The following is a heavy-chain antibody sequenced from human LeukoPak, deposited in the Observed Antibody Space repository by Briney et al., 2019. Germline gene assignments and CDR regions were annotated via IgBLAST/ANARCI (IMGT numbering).Heavy chain of an antibody. D-gene: IGHD6-13*01. J-gene: IGHJ4*02. CDR2: IYYSGST. CDR1: GGSISSYY. Sequence: SETLSLTCTVSGGSISSYYWSWIWQPPGKGLEWIGYIYYSGSTNYNPSLKSRVTISVDTSKNQFSLKLSSVTAADTAVYYCAREVGTIAAPDYWGQGTLVTVSS. V-gene: IGHV4-59*01. CDR3: AREVGTIAAPDY.